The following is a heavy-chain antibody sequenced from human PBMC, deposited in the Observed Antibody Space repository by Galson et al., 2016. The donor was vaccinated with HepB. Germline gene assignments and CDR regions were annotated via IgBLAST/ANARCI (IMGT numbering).Heavy chain of an antibody. J-gene: IGHJ6*02. Sequence: SLRLSCAASGFTFSIYAMDWVRQAPGKGLEWVSSVSGGEGRTFYADSVKGRFTISRDKSQDTLYLQMNGLRAEDTAVYYCAKRGDMYYYGMDVWGQGTMVTVSS. CDR3: AKRGDMYYYGMDV. CDR2: VSGGEGRT. CDR1: GFTFSIYA. V-gene: IGHV3-23*01. D-gene: IGHD2-21*02.